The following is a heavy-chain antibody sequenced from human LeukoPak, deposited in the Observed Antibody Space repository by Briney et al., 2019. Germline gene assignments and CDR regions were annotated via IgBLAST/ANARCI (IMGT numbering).Heavy chain of an antibody. Sequence: PSETLSLTCTVSGGSISSSSYYWGWIRQPPGKGLEWIGSIYYSGSTYYNPSLKSRVTISVDTSKNQFSLKLSSVTAADTAVYYCARHIAAPRPFFDYWGQGTLVTVSS. CDR3: ARHIAAPRPFFDY. CDR2: IYYSGST. V-gene: IGHV4-39*01. J-gene: IGHJ4*02. CDR1: GGSISSSSYY. D-gene: IGHD6-13*01.